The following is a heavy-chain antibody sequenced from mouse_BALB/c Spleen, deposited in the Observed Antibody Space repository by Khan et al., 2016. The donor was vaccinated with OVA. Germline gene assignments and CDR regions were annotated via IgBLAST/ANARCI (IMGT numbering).Heavy chain of an antibody. D-gene: IGHD1-1*01. CDR1: GFSLTSYG. Sequence: VKLQESGPGLVQPSQSLSITCTVSGFSLTSYGVHWVRQSPGKGLEWLGVIWRGGSTDYNAAFMSRLSITKDNSKSQVFFKMNSLQADDTAIYDCAKKITTVDYYAMDYWGQGTSVTVSS. V-gene: IGHV2-5*01. CDR3: AKKITTVDYYAMDY. J-gene: IGHJ4*01. CDR2: IWRGGST.